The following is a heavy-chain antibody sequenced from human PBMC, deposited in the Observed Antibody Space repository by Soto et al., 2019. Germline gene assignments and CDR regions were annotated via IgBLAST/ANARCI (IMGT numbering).Heavy chain of an antibody. CDR2: IIPKHGSA. J-gene: IGHJ4*02. D-gene: IGHD5-12*01. V-gene: IGHV1-69*01. CDR3: ARGGSGYNFGVVY. Sequence: QVQLVQSGAEVKKPGSSVQVSCKASGVGNLRDYRTTWVRQAPGQGVEWMGGIIPKHGSANYAQNFQGRVTITGDESTSTVYMELRSLRSEDTDVYSCARGGSGYNFGVVYWGQGTPVTVSS. CDR1: GVGNLRDYR.